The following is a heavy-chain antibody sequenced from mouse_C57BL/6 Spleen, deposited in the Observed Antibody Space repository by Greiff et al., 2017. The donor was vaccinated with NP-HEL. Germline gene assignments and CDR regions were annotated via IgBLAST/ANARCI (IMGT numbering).Heavy chain of an antibody. CDR3: TRVRATDYLDY. V-gene: IGHV5-9-1*02. CDR2: ISSGGDYI. J-gene: IGHJ2*01. CDR1: GFTFSSYA. Sequence: EVQGVESGEGLVKPGGSLKLSCAASGFTFSSYAMSWVRQTPEKRLEWVAYISSGGDYIYYADTVKGRFTISRDNARNTLYLQMSSLKSEDTAMYYCTRVRATDYLDYWGQGTTLTVSS. D-gene: IGHD3-1*01.